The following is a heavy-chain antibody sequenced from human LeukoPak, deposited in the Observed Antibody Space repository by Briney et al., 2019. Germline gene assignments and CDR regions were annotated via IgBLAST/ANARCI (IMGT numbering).Heavy chain of an antibody. J-gene: IGHJ2*01. V-gene: IGHV4-34*01. CDR1: GGSFSGYY. Sequence: SETLSLTCAVYGGSFSGYYWSWIRQPPGKGLEWIGEINHSGSTNYNPSLKSRVTISVDTSKNQFSLKLSPVTAADMAVYYCASGFHWYFDLWGRGTLVTVSS. CDR3: ASGFHWYFDL. CDR2: INHSGST.